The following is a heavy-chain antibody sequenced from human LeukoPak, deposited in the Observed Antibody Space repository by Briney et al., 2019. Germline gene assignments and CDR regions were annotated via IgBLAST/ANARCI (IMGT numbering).Heavy chain of an antibody. J-gene: IGHJ6*02. CDR2: MNPNSGNT. D-gene: IGHD1-26*01. V-gene: IGHV1-8*01. CDR1: GYTFTSYD. CDR3: ARGWPSGSYRRDYYYYGMDV. Sequence: ASVKVSCKASGYTFTSYDINWVRQATGQGLEWRGWMNPNSGNTGYAQKFQGRVTMTRNTSISTAYMELSSLRSEDTAVYYCARGWPSGSYRRDYYYYGMDVWGQGTTVTVSS.